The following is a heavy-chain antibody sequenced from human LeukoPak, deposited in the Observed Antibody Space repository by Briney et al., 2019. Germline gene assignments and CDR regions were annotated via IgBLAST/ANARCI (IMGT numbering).Heavy chain of an antibody. D-gene: IGHD3-22*01. J-gene: IGHJ4*02. Sequence: ASVKVSCKASGYTFTSYGISWVRQAPGQGLEWIGWISAYNGNTNYAQKLQGRVTMTTDTSTSTAYMELRSLRSDDTAVYYCARSNYYDSSGHLVYWGQGTLVTVSS. CDR1: GYTFTSYG. V-gene: IGHV1-18*01. CDR2: ISAYNGNT. CDR3: ARSNYYDSSGHLVY.